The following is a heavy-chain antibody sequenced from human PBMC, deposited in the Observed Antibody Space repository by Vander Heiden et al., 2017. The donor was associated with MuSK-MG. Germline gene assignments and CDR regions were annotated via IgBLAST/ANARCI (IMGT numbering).Heavy chain of an antibody. CDR3: ARGEYYDFWSGVWNYMDV. J-gene: IGHJ6*03. V-gene: IGHV3-11*01. D-gene: IGHD3-3*01. CDR2: ISSSGSTI. Sequence: QVQLVESGGGLVKPGGSLRLSCALSGFPFSDYYMGWIRQAPGKGLEWVSYISSSGSTIYYADSVKGRFTISRDNAKNSLYLQMNSLRAEDTAVYYCARGEYYDFWSGVWNYMDVWGKGTTVTVSS. CDR1: GFPFSDYY.